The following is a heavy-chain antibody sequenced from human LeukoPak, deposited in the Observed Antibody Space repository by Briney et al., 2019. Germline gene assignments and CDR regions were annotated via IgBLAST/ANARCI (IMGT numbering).Heavy chain of an antibody. CDR3: TTDGLYGMDV. CDR1: GFTFGTYL. CDR2: MNSDGRTT. Sequence: GGSLRLSCAASGFTFGTYLMHWVRQAPGKGLVWVSRMNSDGRTTNYADSVKGRFTISRDNARSTLYLQMNSLKTEDTAVYYCTTDGLYGMDVWGQGTTVTVSS. V-gene: IGHV3-74*01. J-gene: IGHJ6*02.